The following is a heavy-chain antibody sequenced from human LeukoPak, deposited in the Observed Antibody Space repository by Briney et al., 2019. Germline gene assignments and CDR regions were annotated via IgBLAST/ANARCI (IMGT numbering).Heavy chain of an antibody. D-gene: IGHD3-10*01. V-gene: IGHV1-2*02. Sequence: ASVKVSCKASGYTFTGYYMHWVRQAPGQGLEWMGWINPNSGGTNYAQKFQGRVTMTRDTSISTAYMEPSRLRSDDTAVYYCARSGLLWFGENLVRVNDAFDIWGQGTMVTVSS. J-gene: IGHJ3*02. CDR3: ARSGLLWFGENLVRVNDAFDI. CDR1: GYTFTGYY. CDR2: INPNSGGT.